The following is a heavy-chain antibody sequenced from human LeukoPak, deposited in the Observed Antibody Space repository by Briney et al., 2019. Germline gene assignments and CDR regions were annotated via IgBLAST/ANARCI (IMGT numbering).Heavy chain of an antibody. CDR3: ASATTAMVDY. D-gene: IGHD5-18*01. J-gene: IGHJ4*02. CDR1: GFPFSSYP. CDR2: ISYDGSYE. Sequence: PGGSLRLSCAASGFPFSSYPMHWVRQAPGKGLEWVAVISYDGSYENYADSVKGRFTISRDNSKGALYLQMNSLRAEDTAVYFCASATTAMVDYWGQGTLVTVSS. V-gene: IGHV3-30*01.